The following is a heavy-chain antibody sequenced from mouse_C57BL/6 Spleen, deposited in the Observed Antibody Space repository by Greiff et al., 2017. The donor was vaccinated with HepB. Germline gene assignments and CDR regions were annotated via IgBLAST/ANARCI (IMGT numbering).Heavy chain of an antibody. CDR1: GYSFTGYY. CDR2: INPSTGGT. Sequence: EVQLQQSGPELVKPGASVKISCKASGYSFTGYYMNWVKQSPEKSLEWIGEINPSTGGTTYNQKFKAKATLTVDKSSSTAYMQLKSLTSEDSAVYSGASYDYGWYFDVWGTGTTVTVSS. J-gene: IGHJ1*03. V-gene: IGHV1-42*01. CDR3: ASYDYGWYFDV. D-gene: IGHD2-4*01.